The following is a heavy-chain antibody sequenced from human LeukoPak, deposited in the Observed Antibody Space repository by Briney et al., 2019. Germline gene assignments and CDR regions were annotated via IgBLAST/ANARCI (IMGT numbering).Heavy chain of an antibody. CDR3: ARQTGSGLFILP. J-gene: IGHJ4*02. V-gene: IGHV4-39*01. Sequence: SESLSLTCTVSGVSISSSNSYWGWIRQPPGKGLEWIGSIYYSGNTYYNASLKSQVSISIDTSKNQFSLRLTSVTAADSAVYYCARQTGSGLFILPGGQGTLVTVSS. D-gene: IGHD3/OR15-3a*01. CDR2: IYYSGNT. CDR1: GVSISSSNSY.